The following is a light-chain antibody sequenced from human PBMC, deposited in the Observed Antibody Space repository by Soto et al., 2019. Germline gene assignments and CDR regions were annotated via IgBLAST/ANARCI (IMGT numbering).Light chain of an antibody. Sequence: SYELTQPPSVSVSPGQTATITCSGDNLGSKYVCWYQQRPGQSPVLVMYQDKYRPSGIPDRFSGANSGSTATLTITGTQGMDEADYYCQAWDSITYVVFGGGTKLTVL. CDR2: QDK. CDR1: NLGSKY. J-gene: IGLJ2*01. V-gene: IGLV3-1*01. CDR3: QAWDSITYVV.